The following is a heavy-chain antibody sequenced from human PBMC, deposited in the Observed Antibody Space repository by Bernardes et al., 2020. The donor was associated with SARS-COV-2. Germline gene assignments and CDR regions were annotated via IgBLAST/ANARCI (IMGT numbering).Heavy chain of an antibody. CDR3: AKDRVRYCTNGVCSYYYYGMDV. Sequence: GGSLRLSCAASGFTFSSYAMSWVRQAPGKGLEWVSAISGSGGSTYYADSVKGRFTISRDNSKNTLYLQMNSLRAEDTAVYYCAKDRVRYCTNGVCSYYYYGMDVWGQGTTVTVSS. CDR2: ISGSGGST. CDR1: GFTFSSYA. J-gene: IGHJ6*02. D-gene: IGHD2-8*01. V-gene: IGHV3-23*01.